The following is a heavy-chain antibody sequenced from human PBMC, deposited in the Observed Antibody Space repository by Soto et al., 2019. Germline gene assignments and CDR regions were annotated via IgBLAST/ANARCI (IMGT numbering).Heavy chain of an antibody. J-gene: IGHJ4*02. CDR3: ATGITMVRGSRTPFDY. Sequence: ESGGGLVKPGGSLRLSCAASGFTFSSYSMNWVRQAPGKGLEWVSSISSSSSYIYYADSVKGRFTIPRDNAKNSLYLQMNSLRAEDTAVYYCATGITMVRGSRTPFDYWGQGTLVTVSS. CDR1: GFTFSSYS. D-gene: IGHD3-10*01. CDR2: ISSSSSYI. V-gene: IGHV3-21*01.